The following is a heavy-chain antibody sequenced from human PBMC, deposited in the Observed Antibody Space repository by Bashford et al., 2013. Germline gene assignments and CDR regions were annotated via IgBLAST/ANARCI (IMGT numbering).Heavy chain of an antibody. CDR3: AKDQEGEQLPTFDY. D-gene: IGHD5-18*01. CDR1: DSPSVSYW. J-gene: IGHJ4*02. V-gene: IGHV3-74*01. CDR2: LIVMGVA. Sequence: GSLSSPVQPLDSPSVSYWMHWSAKLQGRGWCGRHVLIVMGVAQATRTPXRADFTISRDNAKNTLYLQMNSLRAEDTAVYYCAKDQEGEQLPTFDYWGQGTLVTVSS.